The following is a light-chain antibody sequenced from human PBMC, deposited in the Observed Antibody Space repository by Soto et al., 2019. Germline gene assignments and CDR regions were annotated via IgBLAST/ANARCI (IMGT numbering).Light chain of an antibody. V-gene: IGKV3-20*01. Sequence: EIXLTXXXXTLSMSPGERVTLSCRASQSVRSNKLAWYQQKIGQAPRLLISDASRRATGIPDRFSGSGSGTDFTLTISSLEPEDFAVYYCQQYENFKTFGQGTKVEVK. CDR1: QSVRSNK. CDR3: QQYENFKT. J-gene: IGKJ1*01. CDR2: DAS.